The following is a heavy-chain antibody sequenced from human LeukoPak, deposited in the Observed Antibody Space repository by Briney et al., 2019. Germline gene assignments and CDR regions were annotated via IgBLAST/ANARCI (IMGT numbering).Heavy chain of an antibody. Sequence: GGSLRLSCAASGFSFSSYSINWVRQAPGQGLEWGSYISGDGNAKHYTDSVKGRFTISRDNANNALYLQMNSLRAEDTAVYFCARDYVYAFDYWGQGTLVTVSS. D-gene: IGHD2/OR15-2a*01. CDR1: GFSFSSYS. CDR2: ISGDGNAK. J-gene: IGHJ4*02. V-gene: IGHV3-48*01. CDR3: ARDYVYAFDY.